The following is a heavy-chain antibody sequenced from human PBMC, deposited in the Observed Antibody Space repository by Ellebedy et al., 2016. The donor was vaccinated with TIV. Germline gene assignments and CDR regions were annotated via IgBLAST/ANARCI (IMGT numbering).Heavy chain of an antibody. D-gene: IGHD1/OR15-1a*01. Sequence: MPSETLSLTCTVSGGSISSYYWSWIRQPPGKGLEWIGYIYYSGSTNYNPSLKSRVTISVDTSKNQFSLKLSSVTAADTAVYYCARAGITGTYYYFDYWGQGTLVTVSS. CDR1: GGSISSYY. J-gene: IGHJ4*02. CDR2: IYYSGST. CDR3: ARAGITGTYYYFDY. V-gene: IGHV4-59*01.